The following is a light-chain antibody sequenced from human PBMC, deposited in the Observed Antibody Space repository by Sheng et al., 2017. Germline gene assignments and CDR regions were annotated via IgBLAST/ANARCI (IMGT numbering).Light chain of an antibody. V-gene: IGKV3-20*01. J-gene: IGKJ4*01. CDR2: GAS. Sequence: EIVLTQSPGTLSLSPGERATLSCRASQSVSASYLAWYQQKPGQAPRLLIYGASSRATGISDRFSGSGSGTDFTLTISRLEPEDFGMYYCQQYGRSPLTFGGGPRWRS. CDR1: QSVSASY. CDR3: QQYGRSPLT.